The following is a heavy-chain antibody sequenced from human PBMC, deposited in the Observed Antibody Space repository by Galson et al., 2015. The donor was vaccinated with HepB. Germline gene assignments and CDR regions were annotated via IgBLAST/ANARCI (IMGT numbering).Heavy chain of an antibody. Sequence: SVKVSCKASGYTFTSYGISWVRQAPGQGLEWMGWISAYNGNTNYAQKLQGRVTMTTDTSTSTAYMELRSLRSDDTAVYYCARGSGGWYVTRSEYFQHWGQGTLVTVSS. CDR3: ARGSGGWYVTRSEYFQH. CDR1: GYTFTSYG. V-gene: IGHV1-18*01. CDR2: ISAYNGNT. D-gene: IGHD6-19*01. J-gene: IGHJ1*01.